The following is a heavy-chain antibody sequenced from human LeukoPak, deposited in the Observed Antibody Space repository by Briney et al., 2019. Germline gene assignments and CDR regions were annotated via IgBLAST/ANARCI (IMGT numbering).Heavy chain of an antibody. CDR3: AKASGDSSGYRFDY. CDR2: ISHDGSTQ. D-gene: IGHD3-22*01. V-gene: IGHV3-30*18. CDR1: GFTFSDYG. Sequence: PGRSLRLSCAASGFTFSDYGMHWVRQAPGKGLEWVAVISHDGSTQYYADSVKGRFTISRDNSKNTLFLQMNSLRAEDTAVYYCAKASGDSSGYRFDYWGQGTLVTVSS. J-gene: IGHJ4*02.